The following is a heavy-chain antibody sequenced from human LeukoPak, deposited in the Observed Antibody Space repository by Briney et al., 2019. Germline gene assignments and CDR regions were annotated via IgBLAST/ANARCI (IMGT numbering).Heavy chain of an antibody. V-gene: IGHV1-8*01. CDR3: ARDHYDFWSGSPGWFDP. CDR2: MNTNSGNT. CDR1: GYTFTSYD. D-gene: IGHD3-3*01. J-gene: IGHJ5*02. Sequence: ASVKVSCKASGYTFTSYDINWVRQATGQGLEWMGWMNTNSGNTGYAQKFQGRVTMTRNTSISTAYMELSSLRAEDTAVYYCARDHYDFWSGSPGWFDPWGQGTLVTVSS.